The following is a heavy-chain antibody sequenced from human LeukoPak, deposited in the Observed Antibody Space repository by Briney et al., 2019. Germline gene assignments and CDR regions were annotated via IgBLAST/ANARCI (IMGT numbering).Heavy chain of an antibody. V-gene: IGHV4-39*01. J-gene: IGHJ4*02. D-gene: IGHD4-23*01. CDR3: ASRRLRWYYFDY. CDR1: GGSISGSSYY. Sequence: PSETLSLTCTVSGGSISGSSYYWGWIRQPPGKGLEWIGSIYYSGSTYYNPSLKSRVTISVDTSKNQFSLKLSSVTAADTAVYYCASRRLRWYYFDYWGQGTLVTVSS. CDR2: IYYSGST.